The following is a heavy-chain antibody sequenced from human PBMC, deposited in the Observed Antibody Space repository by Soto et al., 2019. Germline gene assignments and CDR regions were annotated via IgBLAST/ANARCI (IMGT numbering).Heavy chain of an antibody. CDR2: IDPSDSYT. CDR3: ARHGTAMFLYYDGMDV. CDR1: GYSFTSYW. Sequence: GESLKISCKGSGYSFTSYWIGWVRQMPGKGLEWMGRIDPSDSYTNSSPSFQGHVTISADKSISTAYLQCSSLKASDTAMYYCARHGTAMFLYYDGMDVWGQGTTVTVSS. V-gene: IGHV5-10-1*01. J-gene: IGHJ6*02. D-gene: IGHD5-18*01.